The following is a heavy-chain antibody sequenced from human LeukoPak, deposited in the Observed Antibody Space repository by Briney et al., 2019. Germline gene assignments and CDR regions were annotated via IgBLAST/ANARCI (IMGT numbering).Heavy chain of an antibody. CDR3: ARGIESYGDYGY. J-gene: IGHJ4*02. V-gene: IGHV4-59*01. D-gene: IGHD4-17*01. CDR2: MYNSGST. Sequence: KTSETLSLTCTVSGGSISGSYWSWIRQPPGKGLEWIAYMYNSGSTNYNPSPKSRVTISIDTSKNQFSLKLSSLTAADTAIYYCARGIESYGDYGYWGQGILVTVSS. CDR1: GGSISGSY.